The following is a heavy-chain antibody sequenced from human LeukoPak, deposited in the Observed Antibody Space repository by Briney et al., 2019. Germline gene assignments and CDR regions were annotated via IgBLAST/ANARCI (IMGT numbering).Heavy chain of an antibody. J-gene: IGHJ3*02. CDR3: LSQQQLVYGAFDI. Sequence: GGSLRLSCAASGFTFSDYGLHWVRQAPGKGLEWVAFIRYDATNKHYADSVRGRFTISRDNSKNTLYLQMNSLRAEDTAMYYCLSQQQLVYGAFDIWGQGTMVTVSS. CDR2: IRYDATNK. V-gene: IGHV3-30*02. D-gene: IGHD6-13*01. CDR1: GFTFSDYG.